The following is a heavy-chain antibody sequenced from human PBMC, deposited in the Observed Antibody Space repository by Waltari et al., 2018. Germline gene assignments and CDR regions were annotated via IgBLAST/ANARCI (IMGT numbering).Heavy chain of an antibody. CDR1: GGSISSSSYY. CDR3: ARDKYYGSGSPLDC. CDR2: IYYSGST. J-gene: IGHJ4*02. V-gene: IGHV4-39*07. D-gene: IGHD3-10*01. Sequence: QLQLQESGPGLVKPSETLSLTCTVSGGSISSSSYYWGWIRQPPGKGLEWIGSIYYSGSTYYNPSLKSRVHISVDTSKNQFSLKLSSVTAADTAVYYCARDKYYGSGSPLDCWGQGTLVTVSS.